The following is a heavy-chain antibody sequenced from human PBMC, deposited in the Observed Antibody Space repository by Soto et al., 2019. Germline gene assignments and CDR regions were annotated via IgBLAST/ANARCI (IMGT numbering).Heavy chain of an antibody. D-gene: IGHD3-22*01. V-gene: IGHV3-15*01. CDR1: GFTFSNAW. Sequence: EVQLVESGGGLVKPGGSLRLSCAASGFTFSNAWMSWVRQAPGKGLEWVGRIKSKTDGGTTDYAAPVKGRFTISRNDSKNTLYLQMNRLKTEDTAVYYCTTGRGRYYERPFFDYWGQGTLVTVSS. CDR2: IKSKTDGGTT. CDR3: TTGRGRYYERPFFDY. J-gene: IGHJ4*02.